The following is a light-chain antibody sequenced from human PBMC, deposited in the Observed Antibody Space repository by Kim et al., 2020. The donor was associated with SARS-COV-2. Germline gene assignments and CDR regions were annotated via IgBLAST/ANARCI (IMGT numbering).Light chain of an antibody. V-gene: IGLV3-1*01. CDR1: KLGDKY. Sequence: VSPGQTASITCSGDKLGDKYACWHQQKPGQSPVLVIYQDSKRPSGIPERFSGSNSGNTATLTISGTQAMDEADYYCQAWDSSTDVVFGGGTQLTVL. CDR2: QDS. J-gene: IGLJ2*01. CDR3: QAWDSSTDVV.